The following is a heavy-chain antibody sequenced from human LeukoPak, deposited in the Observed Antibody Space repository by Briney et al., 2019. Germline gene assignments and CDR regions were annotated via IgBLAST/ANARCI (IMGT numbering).Heavy chain of an antibody. J-gene: IGHJ4*02. Sequence: PGGTLRLSCAASGFTFSSYGMSWVRQAPGKGLEWVSAISGSGGSTYYADSVEGRFTISRDNSKNTLYVQMNSLRAEDTAVYYCAKEQRDWNYGVFDYWGQGTLVTVSS. V-gene: IGHV3-23*01. D-gene: IGHD1-7*01. CDR1: GFTFSSYG. CDR3: AKEQRDWNYGVFDY. CDR2: ISGSGGST.